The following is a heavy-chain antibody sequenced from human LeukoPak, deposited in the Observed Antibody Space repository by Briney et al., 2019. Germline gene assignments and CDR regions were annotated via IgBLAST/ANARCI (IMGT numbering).Heavy chain of an antibody. CDR2: ISGNGGTT. Sequence: GGSLRLSCAASGFTFSTYAMTWVRQAPGKGLDWVSAISGNGGTTYYADSVKGRFTISRDNSKNTVFLQMNSLRADDTAVYFCAKDGTVFGVVIIADWGQGTVVSVSS. J-gene: IGHJ4*02. CDR3: AKDGTVFGVVIIAD. CDR1: GFTFSTYA. D-gene: IGHD3-3*01. V-gene: IGHV3-23*01.